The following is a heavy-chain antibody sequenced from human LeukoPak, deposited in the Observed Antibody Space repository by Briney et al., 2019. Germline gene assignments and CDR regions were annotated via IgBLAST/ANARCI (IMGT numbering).Heavy chain of an antibody. J-gene: IGHJ6*03. CDR2: ISGSGGST. CDR3: ARGTYYYYYYMDV. CDR1: GFTFSSYA. V-gene: IGHV3-23*01. Sequence: GGSLRLSCAASGFTFSSYAMSWVRQAPGKGLEWVSAISGSGGSTYYADSVKGRFTISRDNSKNTLYLQMNSLRAEDTAVYYCARGTYYYYYYMDVWGKGTTVTVSS.